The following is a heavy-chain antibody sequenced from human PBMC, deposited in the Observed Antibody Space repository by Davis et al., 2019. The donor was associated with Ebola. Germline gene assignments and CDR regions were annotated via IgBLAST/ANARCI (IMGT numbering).Heavy chain of an antibody. V-gene: IGHV3-23*01. D-gene: IGHD2/OR15-2a*01. CDR3: VKDTSNIWFDV. CDR2: LGTSADT. J-gene: IGHJ3*01. CDR1: GFVFSSYV. Sequence: GESLKISCAASGFVFSSYVMSWVRRAPGKGLEWVSTLGTSADTYYADSVKGRFTISRDNSKNTLHLQMNSLRVEDTAMYYCVKDTSNIWFDVWGQGTLVTVSA.